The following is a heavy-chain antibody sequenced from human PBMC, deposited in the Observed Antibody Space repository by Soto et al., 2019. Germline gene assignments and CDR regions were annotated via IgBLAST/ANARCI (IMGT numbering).Heavy chain of an antibody. J-gene: IGHJ3*02. CDR2: IMPGSSHI. CDR3: AIEKVGATSIPVFDI. Sequence: PGVSLRLSCAASGFTFSIYSMNWVRQAPGKGLEWVSYIMPGSSHIFYADSVKGRFTISRDNAKNSLYLQMNSLRAEDTAVYYCAIEKVGATSIPVFDIWGQGTMVNVSS. CDR1: GFTFSIYS. D-gene: IGHD1-26*01. V-gene: IGHV3-48*01.